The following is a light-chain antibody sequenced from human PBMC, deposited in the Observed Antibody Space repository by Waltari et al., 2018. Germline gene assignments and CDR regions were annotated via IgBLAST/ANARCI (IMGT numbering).Light chain of an antibody. CDR3: QQSYSTPGII. Sequence: DIQMTQSPSSLSASVGDRVTITCRASQSISSYLNWYQQKPGKAPKLLIYAASSLQSGVPSRFSGSGSGTDFTLTISSLQPEDFATYYCQQSYSTPGIIFGQGTRLEIK. J-gene: IGKJ5*01. V-gene: IGKV1-39*01. CDR1: QSISSY. CDR2: AAS.